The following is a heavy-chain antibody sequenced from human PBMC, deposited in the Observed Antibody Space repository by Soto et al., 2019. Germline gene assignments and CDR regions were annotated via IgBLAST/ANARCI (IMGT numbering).Heavy chain of an antibody. J-gene: IGHJ5*02. V-gene: IGHV1-3*01. Sequence: ASVKVSCKASGYTFSSYAIHWVRQAPGQGLEWMGWINAGNGNTKYSQKFQGRVTITRDTSASTAYMELSSLGSEDTAVYYCAREGRDVWFDPWGQGTLVTVSS. CDR1: GYTFSSYA. CDR3: AREGRDVWFDP. CDR2: INAGNGNT.